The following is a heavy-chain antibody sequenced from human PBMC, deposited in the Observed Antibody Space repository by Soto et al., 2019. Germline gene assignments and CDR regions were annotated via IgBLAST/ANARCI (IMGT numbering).Heavy chain of an antibody. CDR2: INPATGAA. CDR3: ARGGGVGVAGSAAFDM. J-gene: IGHJ3*02. V-gene: IGHV1-2*02. Sequence: QLHLVQSGAVVKKPGASVTVSCSASGYPVTAYYMHWVRQAPGRGLEWMGGINPATGAAKYTQTFQGRVTMPRETSTSTVFMELSGLTSGDTAVFYCARGGGVGVAGSAAFDMWGQGTLVTVSS. CDR1: GYPVTAYY. D-gene: IGHD3-3*01.